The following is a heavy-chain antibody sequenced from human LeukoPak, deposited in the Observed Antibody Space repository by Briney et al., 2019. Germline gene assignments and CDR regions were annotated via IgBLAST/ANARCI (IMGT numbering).Heavy chain of an antibody. CDR1: GFTFSSYW. CDR3: ATSRASDY. J-gene: IGHJ4*02. CDR2: IKQDGSEK. Sequence: GGSLRLSCAASGFTFSSYWMSWVRQAPGKGLEWVAIIKQDGSEKYYVDSVKGRFTISRDNAEKSLYLQMNSLRAEDTAVYYCATSRASDYWGQGTLVTVSS. V-gene: IGHV3-7*03. D-gene: IGHD5-12*01.